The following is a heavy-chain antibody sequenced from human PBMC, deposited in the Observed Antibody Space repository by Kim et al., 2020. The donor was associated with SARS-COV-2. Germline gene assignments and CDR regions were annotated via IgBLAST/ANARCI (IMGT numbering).Heavy chain of an antibody. J-gene: IGHJ4*02. CDR1: GGSFSGYY. CDR2: INHSGST. CDR3: ARGPIAAAGTQRPGGYYFDY. V-gene: IGHV4-34*01. Sequence: SETLSLTCAVYGGSFSGYYWSWIRQPPGKGLEWIGEINHSGSTNYNPSLKSRVTISVDTSKNQFSLKLSSVTAADTAVYYCARGPIAAAGTQRPGGYYFDYWGQGTLVTVSS. D-gene: IGHD6-13*01.